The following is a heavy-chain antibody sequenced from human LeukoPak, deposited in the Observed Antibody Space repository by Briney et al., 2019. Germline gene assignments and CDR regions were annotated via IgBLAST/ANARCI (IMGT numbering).Heavy chain of an antibody. CDR3: ARESGITTAFDY. V-gene: IGHV3-66*02. CDR1: GFTVSSNY. CDR2: IYSGGST. D-gene: IGHD3-10*01. J-gene: IGHJ4*02. Sequence: GGSLRLSCAASGFTVSSNYMSWVRQAPEKGLEWVSVIYSGGSTYYADSVKGRFTISRDNSKNTLYLQMNSLRAEDTAVYYCARESGITTAFDYWGQGTLVTVSS.